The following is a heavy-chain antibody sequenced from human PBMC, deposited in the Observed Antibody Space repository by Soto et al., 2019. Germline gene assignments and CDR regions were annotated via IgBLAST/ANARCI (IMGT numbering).Heavy chain of an antibody. Sequence: EVQLVESGGGSVQPGGSPKLSCAASGFTFSGSAMHWVRQASGQGPEWVGRIGLKANNYATAYAATVKGRFIISRDDSKNTAHLQMKSLKIEDTAVYYCARHFYCRGDACFAGGCEYYGMDVWGQGTMVTVSS. CDR3: ARHFYCRGDACFAGGCEYYGMDV. J-gene: IGHJ6*02. CDR2: IGLKANNYAT. D-gene: IGHD2-21*02. CDR1: GFTFSGSA. V-gene: IGHV3-73*01.